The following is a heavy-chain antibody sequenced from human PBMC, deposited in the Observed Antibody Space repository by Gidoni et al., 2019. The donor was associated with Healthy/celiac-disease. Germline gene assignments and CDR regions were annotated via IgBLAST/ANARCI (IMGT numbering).Heavy chain of an antibody. J-gene: IGHJ5*02. CDR1: GYSFTSSW. CDR2: IDPRDAYT. CDR3: ARLPDCSGGSCPHPGWFDP. Sequence: EVQLVQSGAEVKKPGESLRISCKGSGYSFTSSWHRTVRQMPGKGLEWMGRIDPRDAYTNYSPSFQGHVTISADKSISTAYLQWSSLKASDTAMYYCARLPDCSGGSCPHPGWFDPWGQGTLVTVSS. V-gene: IGHV5-10-1*03. D-gene: IGHD2-15*01.